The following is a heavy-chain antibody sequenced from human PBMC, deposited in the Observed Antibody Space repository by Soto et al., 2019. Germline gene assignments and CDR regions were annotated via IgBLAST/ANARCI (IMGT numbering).Heavy chain of an antibody. CDR2: ISGSGGST. CDR1: AFTFSSYA. D-gene: IGHD3-10*01. CDR3: AKSVDYYYGSGSYLAAMVTFDY. J-gene: IGHJ4*02. Sequence: GGSLRLSCAASAFTFSSYAMSWVRQAPGKGLEWVSAISGSGGSTYYADSVKGRFTISRDNSKNTLYLQMNSLRAEDTAVYYCAKSVDYYYGSGSYLAAMVTFDYWGQGT. V-gene: IGHV3-23*01.